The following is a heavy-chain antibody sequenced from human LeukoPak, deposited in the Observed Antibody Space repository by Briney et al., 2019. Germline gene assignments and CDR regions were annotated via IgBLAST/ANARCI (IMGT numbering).Heavy chain of an antibody. V-gene: IGHV4-59*01. CDR1: GGSISSYY. CDR3: ARLTSRYYFDY. J-gene: IGHJ4*02. CDR2: IYYSGST. Sequence: SETLSLTCTVSGGSISSYYWSWTRQPPGKGLEWIGYIYYSGSTNYNPSLKSRVTISVDTSKNQFSLKLSSVTAADTAVYYCARLTSRYYFDYWGQGTLVTVSS.